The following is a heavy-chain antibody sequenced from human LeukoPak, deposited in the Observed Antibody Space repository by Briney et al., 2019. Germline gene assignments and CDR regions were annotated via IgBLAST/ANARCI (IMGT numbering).Heavy chain of an antibody. CDR1: GFTFSSYS. D-gene: IGHD6-13*01. V-gene: IGHV3-21*01. J-gene: IGHJ1*01. Sequence: GGSLRLSCATSGFTFSSYSMNWVRQAPGKGLEWVSSISSSSSYISYADSVKGRLTISRDNAKNSLYLQMNSLRAEDTAVYYCARKGNSWSEYFQHWGQGTLVTVSS. CDR3: ARKGNSWSEYFQH. CDR2: ISSSSSYI.